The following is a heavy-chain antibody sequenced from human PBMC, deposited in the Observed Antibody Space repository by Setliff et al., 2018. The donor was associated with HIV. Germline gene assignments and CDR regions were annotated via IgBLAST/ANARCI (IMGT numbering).Heavy chain of an antibody. V-gene: IGHV4-34*12. J-gene: IGHJ4*02. CDR3: ASGGLGVVGAIDY. D-gene: IGHD2-15*01. CDR1: GGSFSGYY. CDR2: IIHSGGT. Sequence: SETLSLNCAVYGGSFSGYYWTWIRQPPGRGLEWIGEIIHSGGTNYDRSLKSRVTISVDTSKNQFSLNLSSVTAADTAVYHCASGGLGVVGAIDYWSQGTLVTVSS.